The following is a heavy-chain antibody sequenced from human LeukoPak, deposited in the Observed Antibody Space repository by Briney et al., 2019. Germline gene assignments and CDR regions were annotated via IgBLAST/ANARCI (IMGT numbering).Heavy chain of an antibody. V-gene: IGHV1-3*01. Sequence: ASVKVSCKASGYTFTYRYLHWVRQAPGQRLEWMGWINAGNGNTKYSQKFQGRVTITRDTSASTAYMELSSLRSEDTAVYYCARELSDFDYWGQGTLVTVSS. D-gene: IGHD2-2*01. CDR1: GYTFTYRY. J-gene: IGHJ4*02. CDR3: ARELSDFDY. CDR2: INAGNGNT.